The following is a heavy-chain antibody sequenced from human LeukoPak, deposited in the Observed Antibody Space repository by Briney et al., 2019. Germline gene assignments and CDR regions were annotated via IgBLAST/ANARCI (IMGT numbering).Heavy chain of an antibody. Sequence: SETLSLTCTVSGGSISSGDYYWSWIRQPPGKGLEWIGYIYYSGSTYYNPSLKSRVTISVDTSKNQFSLKLSSVTAADTAVYYCARRRITIFGVVGAFDIWGQGTMVTVSS. CDR1: GGSISSGDYY. J-gene: IGHJ3*02. CDR3: ARRRITIFGVVGAFDI. CDR2: IYYSGST. V-gene: IGHV4-30-4*08. D-gene: IGHD3-3*01.